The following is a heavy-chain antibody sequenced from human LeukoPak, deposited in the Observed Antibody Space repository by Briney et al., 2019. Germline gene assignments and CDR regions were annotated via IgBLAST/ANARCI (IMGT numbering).Heavy chain of an antibody. Sequence: GGSLRLSCAASGFTFSSYSMNWVRQAPGKGLEWVSSISSSSSYIYYADSVKGRFTISRDNAKNSLYLQMNSLRAEDTAVYYCARVRGSSGAIGYWGQGTLVTVSS. D-gene: IGHD6-25*01. V-gene: IGHV3-21*01. CDR3: ARVRGSSGAIGY. CDR1: GFTFSSYS. J-gene: IGHJ4*02. CDR2: ISSSSSYI.